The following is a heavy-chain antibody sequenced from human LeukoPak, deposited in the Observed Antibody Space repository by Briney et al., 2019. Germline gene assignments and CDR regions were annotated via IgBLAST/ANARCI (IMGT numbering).Heavy chain of an antibody. V-gene: IGHV3-30*04. D-gene: IGHD3-10*01. CDR2: ISYDGNLK. CDR3: ARELLWFGELEGDYGMDV. Sequence: PGRSLRLSCAASGFTFSSYAMHWVCQAPGKGLEWVAVISYDGNLKYYADSVRGRFTISRDNSKNTLYVQMNSLRAEDTAVYYCARELLWFGELEGDYGMDVWGKGTTVIVSS. CDR1: GFTFSSYA. J-gene: IGHJ6*04.